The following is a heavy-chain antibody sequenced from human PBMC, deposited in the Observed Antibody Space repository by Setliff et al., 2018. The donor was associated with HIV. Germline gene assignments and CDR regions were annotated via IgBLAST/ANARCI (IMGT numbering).Heavy chain of an antibody. CDR3: ARVTSDSNGYYWGYYFDY. D-gene: IGHD3-22*01. J-gene: IGHJ4*02. Sequence: GSLRLSCTASGFSFDDYALTWVRQAPGKGLEWVANIKQDESEKYYVDSVKGRFTISRDNAKNSLYLQMNSLRPEDTAVYYCARVTSDSNGYYWGYYFDYWGQGTLVTVSS. V-gene: IGHV3-7*01. CDR1: GFSFDDYA. CDR2: IKQDESEK.